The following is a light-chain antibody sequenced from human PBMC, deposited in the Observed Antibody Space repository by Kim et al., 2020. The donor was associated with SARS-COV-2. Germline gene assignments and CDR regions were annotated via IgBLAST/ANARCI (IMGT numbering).Light chain of an antibody. CDR1: PSVSSSS. J-gene: IGKJ1*01. CDR3: QQHGYSPQT. V-gene: IGKV3-20*01. Sequence: PGGRAALSCRASPSVSSSSLAGYQHKPGQAPRLLIHDGSSRATGIPDRFSGSGSGTDFTLTISRLEPEDFAVYYCQQHGYSPQTFGQGTKVDIK. CDR2: DGS.